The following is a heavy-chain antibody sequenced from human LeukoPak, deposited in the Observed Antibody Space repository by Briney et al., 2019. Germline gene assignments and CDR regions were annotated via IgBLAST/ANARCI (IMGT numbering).Heavy chain of an antibody. J-gene: IGHJ2*01. CDR3: ATASYIVATPRYFDL. V-gene: IGHV1-24*01. Sequence: ASVTVSCKVSGYTLTELSMHWVRQAPGKGLEWMGGFDPEDGETIYAQKFQGRVTMTEDTSTDTAYMELSSLRSEDTAVYYCATASYIVATPRYFDLWGRGTLVTVSS. CDR1: GYTLTELS. CDR2: FDPEDGET. D-gene: IGHD5-12*01.